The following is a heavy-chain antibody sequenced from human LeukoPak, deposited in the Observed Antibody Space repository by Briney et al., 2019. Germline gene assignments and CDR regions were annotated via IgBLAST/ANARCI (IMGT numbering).Heavy chain of an antibody. CDR3: ARGLFDSGYFDWSLLYYYSYGMTS. Sequence: GASVKVSCKASGYTFTSYGISWVRQAPGQGLEWMGWISAYNGNTNYAQKLQGRVTMTTDTSTSTAYMELRSLRSDGTAVYYCARGLFDSGYFDWSLLYYYSYGMTSGAKGPRSPSP. V-gene: IGHV1-18*01. D-gene: IGHD3-9*01. J-gene: IGHJ6*02. CDR2: ISAYNGNT. CDR1: GYTFTSYG.